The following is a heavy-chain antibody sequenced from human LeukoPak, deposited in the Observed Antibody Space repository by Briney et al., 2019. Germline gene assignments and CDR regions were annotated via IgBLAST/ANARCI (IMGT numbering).Heavy chain of an antibody. CDR3: ANVVVVTAARYFDY. Sequence: GGSLRLSCAASGFTFSSYWMSWVRQAPGKGLEWVANIKQDGSEKYYVDSVKGRFTISRDNAKNSLYLQMNSLRAEDTAVYYCANVVVVTAARYFDYWGQGTLVTDSS. V-gene: IGHV3-7*01. D-gene: IGHD2-21*02. CDR2: IKQDGSEK. CDR1: GFTFSSYW. J-gene: IGHJ4*02.